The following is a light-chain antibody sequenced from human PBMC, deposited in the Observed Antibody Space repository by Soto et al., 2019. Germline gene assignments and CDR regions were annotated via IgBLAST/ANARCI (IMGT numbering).Light chain of an antibody. CDR1: SSDVGGYNY. CDR2: DVS. CDR3: SSYTTICTYV. V-gene: IGLV2-14*01. J-gene: IGLJ1*01. Sequence: QSVLTQPASVSGSPGQSITISCTGTSSDVGGYNYVSWYQQHPGKAPKLMIYDVSNRPSGVSNRFSGSKSANTASLTISGLQADVYADYYCSSYTTICTYVFGTGTKVTVL.